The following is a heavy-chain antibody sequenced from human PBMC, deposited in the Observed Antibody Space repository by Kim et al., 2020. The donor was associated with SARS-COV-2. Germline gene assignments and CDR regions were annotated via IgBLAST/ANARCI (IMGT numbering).Heavy chain of an antibody. CDR1: GFTFSDYY. CDR2: ISSSSSYT. D-gene: IGHD3-10*01. V-gene: IGHV3-11*06. CDR3: ARDYYGSGSYGQFDP. J-gene: IGHJ5*02. Sequence: GGSLRLSCAASGFTFSDYYMSWIRQAPGKGLEWVSYISSSSSYTNYADSVKGRFTISRDNAKNSLYLQMNSLRAEDTAVYYCARDYYGSGSYGQFDPWGQGTLVTVSS.